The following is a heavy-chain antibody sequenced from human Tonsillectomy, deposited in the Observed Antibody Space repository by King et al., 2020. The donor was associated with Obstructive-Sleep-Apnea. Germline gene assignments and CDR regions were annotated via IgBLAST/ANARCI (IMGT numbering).Heavy chain of an antibody. Sequence: VQLQESGPGLVKPSETLSLTCTVSGGSISSYYWSWIRQPPGKGLEWIGYIYYSGSTNYNPSLKSRVTISVDTSKNQFSLTLSSVTAADTAVYYCARDIAAAENYYYGMDVWGQGTTVTVSS. CDR2: IYYSGST. D-gene: IGHD6-13*01. J-gene: IGHJ6*02. V-gene: IGHV4-59*01. CDR3: ARDIAAAENYYYGMDV. CDR1: GGSISSYY.